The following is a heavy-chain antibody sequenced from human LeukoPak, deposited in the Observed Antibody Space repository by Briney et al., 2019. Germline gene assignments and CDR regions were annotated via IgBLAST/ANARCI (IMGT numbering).Heavy chain of an antibody. V-gene: IGHV4-59*01. J-gene: IGHJ6*03. CDR2: IYYSGGT. D-gene: IGHD6-13*01. CDR3: ARRAAAVGTYYMDV. CDR1: GGSISPYY. Sequence: SETLSLTCTVSGGSISPYYWKWIRQPPGKGLERIGYIYYSGGTNYNASLTSRVTISVDTSQNQFSLRLSSVTAADTAVYYCARRAAAVGTYYMDVWGKGTTVTVSS.